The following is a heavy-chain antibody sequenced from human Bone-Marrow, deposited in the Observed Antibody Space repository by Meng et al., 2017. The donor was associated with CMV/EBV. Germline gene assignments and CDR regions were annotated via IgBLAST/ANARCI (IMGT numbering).Heavy chain of an antibody. J-gene: IGHJ5*02. CDR3: ARGYCSSTSCKGYDSSGYYYFDP. D-gene: IGHD3-22*01. Sequence: ASVKNSCKASAYTLTGYYMHWVRQDPGQGLEWMGWINPNSGGTKYTQNFQGRVTMTRDTSISTAYMELSRLRSDDTAVYYCARGYCSSTSCKGYDSSGYYYFDPWGQGTLVTVSS. CDR2: INPNSGGT. CDR1: AYTLTGYY. V-gene: IGHV1-2*02.